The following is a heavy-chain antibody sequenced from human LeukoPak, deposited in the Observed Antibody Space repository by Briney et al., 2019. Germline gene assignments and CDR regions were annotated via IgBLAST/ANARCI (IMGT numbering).Heavy chain of an antibody. CDR1: GGSIYSHY. CDR2: IYYKGNT. J-gene: IGHJ4*02. CDR3: MRRDTGWNYSDY. D-gene: IGHD6-19*01. V-gene: IGHV4-59*08. Sequence: ETLSLTCGVSGGSIYSHYWGWIRQPPGKGPEWIGDIYYKGNTNYNPSLKSRVTISLDTSKNHLSLTLTSVVAADTAIYYCMRRDTGWNYSDYWGQGILVTVSS.